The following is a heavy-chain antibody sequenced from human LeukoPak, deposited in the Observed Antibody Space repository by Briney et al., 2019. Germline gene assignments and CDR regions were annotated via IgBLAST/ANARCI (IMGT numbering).Heavy chain of an antibody. D-gene: IGHD3-22*01. J-gene: IGHJ4*02. CDR2: IYYSGST. Sequence: PSETLSLTCTVSGGSISSYYWSWIRQPPGKGLEWIGYIYYSGSTNYNPSLKSRVTISVDTSKNQFSLKLSSVTAADTAVYYCARRYYDRSYFDYWGQGTLVTVSS. CDR3: ARRYYDRSYFDY. CDR1: GGSISSYY. V-gene: IGHV4-59*08.